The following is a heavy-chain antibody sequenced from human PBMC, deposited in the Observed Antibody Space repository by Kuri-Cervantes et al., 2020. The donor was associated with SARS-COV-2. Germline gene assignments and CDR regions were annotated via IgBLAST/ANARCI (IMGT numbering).Heavy chain of an antibody. CDR1: GGSISSYY. CDR2: IYYSGST. V-gene: IGHV4-59*12. D-gene: IGHD3-3*01. J-gene: IGHJ3*02. CDR3: ARAGEWLFGDAFDI. Sequence: GSLRLSCTVSGGSISSYYWSWIRQPPGKGLEWIGYIYYSGSTNYNPSLKSRVTISVDTSKNQFSLKLSSVTAADTAVYYCARAGEWLFGDAFDIWGQGTMVTDSS.